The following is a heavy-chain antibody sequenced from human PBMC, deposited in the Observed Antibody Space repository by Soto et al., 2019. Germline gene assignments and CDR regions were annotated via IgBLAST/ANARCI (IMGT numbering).Heavy chain of an antibody. CDR3: ARDYLKEFDY. V-gene: IGHV4-39*02. D-gene: IGHD1-26*01. CDR1: GGSISSSSYY. J-gene: IGHJ4*02. Sequence: SETLSLTCTVSGGSISSSSYYWGWIRQPPGKGLEWIGSIYYSGSTYYNPSLKSRVTISVDTSKNQFSLKLSSVTAADMAVYYCARDYLKEFDYWGQGTLVTVSS. CDR2: IYYSGST.